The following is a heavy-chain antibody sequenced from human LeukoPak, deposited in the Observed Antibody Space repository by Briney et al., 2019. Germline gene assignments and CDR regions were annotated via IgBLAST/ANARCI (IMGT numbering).Heavy chain of an antibody. CDR3: ASRGGTAMVTRYFDY. CDR2: INPNSGGT. J-gene: IGHJ4*02. D-gene: IGHD5-18*01. Sequence: ASVKVSCKASGYTFTGYYMHWVRQAPGQGLEWMGWINPNSGGTNYAQKFQGRVTMTRDTSISTAYMELSRLRSDDTAVYYCASRGGTAMVTRYFDYWGQGTPVTVSS. CDR1: GYTFTGYY. V-gene: IGHV1-2*02.